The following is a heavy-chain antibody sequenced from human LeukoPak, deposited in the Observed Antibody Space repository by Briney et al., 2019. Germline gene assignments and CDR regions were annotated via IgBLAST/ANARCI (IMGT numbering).Heavy chain of an antibody. D-gene: IGHD5-24*01. Sequence: PGGSLRLSCAASGFTFDDYGMSWVRQAPGKGLEWVSGINWNGGSTGYADSVKGRFTISRDNAKNSLYLQMNSLRAEDTALYYCARDTRGGWLQLFDYWGQGTLVTVSS. CDR3: ARDTRGGWLQLFDY. CDR2: INWNGGST. V-gene: IGHV3-20*04. CDR1: GFTFDDYG. J-gene: IGHJ4*02.